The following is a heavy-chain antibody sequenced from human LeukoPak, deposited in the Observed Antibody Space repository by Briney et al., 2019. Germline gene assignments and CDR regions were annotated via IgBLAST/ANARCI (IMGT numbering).Heavy chain of an antibody. CDR1: GGSISTYY. Sequence: SETLSLTCAVSGGSISTYYWSWIRQAPGKRLEWIGNIHNIENINYNPSLKSRVTISLDTSKNQFSLKMTSVTAADTAVYYCARTLKWLAFDYWGQGTLVTVSS. J-gene: IGHJ4*02. CDR3: ARTLKWLAFDY. CDR2: IHNIENI. D-gene: IGHD3-22*01. V-gene: IGHV4-59*01.